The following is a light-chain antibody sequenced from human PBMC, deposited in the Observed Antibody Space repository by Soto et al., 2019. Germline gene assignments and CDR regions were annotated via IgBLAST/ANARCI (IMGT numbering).Light chain of an antibody. CDR2: TND. J-gene: IGLJ2*01. CDR3: ASWDDSLRGVL. CDR1: DSNIGSNP. Sequence: QSVLTQPPSAYGTPGQRVTISCSGGDSNIGSNPVYWYQQLPGTAPKLVIHTNDQRPSGVPDRFSGSKSGTSATLAISGLRSEDEADYYCASWDDSLRGVLFGGGTKLTVL. V-gene: IGLV1-47*01.